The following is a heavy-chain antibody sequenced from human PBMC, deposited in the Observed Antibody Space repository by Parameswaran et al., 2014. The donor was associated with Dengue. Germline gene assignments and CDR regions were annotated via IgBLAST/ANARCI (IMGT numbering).Heavy chain of an antibody. J-gene: IGHJ3*02. CDR2: ISGSGGST. CDR3: AKGSGAHDAFDI. Sequence: VRQAPGKGLEWVSAISGSGGSTYYADSVKGRFTISRDNSKNTLYLQMNSLRAEDTAVYYCAKGSGAHDAFDIWGQGTMVTVSS. V-gene: IGHV3-23*01. D-gene: IGHD3-10*01.